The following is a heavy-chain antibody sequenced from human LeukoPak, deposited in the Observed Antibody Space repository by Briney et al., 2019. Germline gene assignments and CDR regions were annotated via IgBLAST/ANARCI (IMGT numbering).Heavy chain of an antibody. V-gene: IGHV3-48*03. D-gene: IGHD5-12*01. CDR3: ARILVATGGMDV. J-gene: IGHJ6*04. Sequence: PGGSLRLSCAASGFTFSSYEMNWVRQAPGKGLEWVSYISSSGSTVYYADSVKGRFTISRDNAKNSLYLQMNSLRAEDTAVYYCARILVATGGMDVWRKGTTVSVRS. CDR1: GFTFSSYE. CDR2: ISSSGSTV.